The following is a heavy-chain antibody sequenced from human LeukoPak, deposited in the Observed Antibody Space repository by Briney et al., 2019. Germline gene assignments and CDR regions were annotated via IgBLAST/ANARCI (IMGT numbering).Heavy chain of an antibody. D-gene: IGHD6-13*01. CDR2: INPSGGST. V-gene: IGHV1-46*01. J-gene: IGHJ4*02. CDR1: GYTFTSYY. CDR3: ARESSWYYYFDY. Sequence: GASVKVSCKASGYTFTSYYMHWVRQAPGQGLEWMGIINPSGGSTSCAQKFQGRVTMTRDMSTSTVYMELSSLRSEDTAVYYCARESSWYYYFDYWGQGTLVTVSS.